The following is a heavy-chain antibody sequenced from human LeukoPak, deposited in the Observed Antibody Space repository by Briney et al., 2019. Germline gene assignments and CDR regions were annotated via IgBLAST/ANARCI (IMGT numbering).Heavy chain of an antibody. J-gene: IGHJ3*02. CDR2: IYYSGST. D-gene: IGHD6-19*01. V-gene: IGHV4-59*01. CDR3: ASGWYRAFDI. CDR1: GGSISSYY. Sequence: SETLSLTCTVSGGSISSYYWSWIRQLPGKGLEWIGYIYYSGSTNYNPSLKSRVTIPVDTPKNQFSLKLSSVTAADTAVYYCASGWYRAFDIWGQGTMVTVSS.